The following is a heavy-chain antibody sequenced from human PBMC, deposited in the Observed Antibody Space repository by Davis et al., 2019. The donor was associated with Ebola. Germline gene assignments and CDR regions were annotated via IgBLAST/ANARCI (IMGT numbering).Heavy chain of an antibody. J-gene: IGHJ4*02. Sequence: PGGSLRLSCKGSGYSFTSYWIGWVRQMPGKGLEWMGIIYPGDSDTRYSPSFQGQVTISADKSISTAYLQWSSLKASDTAMYYCARHQAPYYYDSSGYYSGADYWGQGTLVTVSS. CDR2: IYPGDSDT. V-gene: IGHV5-51*01. CDR1: GYSFTSYW. D-gene: IGHD3-22*01. CDR3: ARHQAPYYYDSSGYYSGADY.